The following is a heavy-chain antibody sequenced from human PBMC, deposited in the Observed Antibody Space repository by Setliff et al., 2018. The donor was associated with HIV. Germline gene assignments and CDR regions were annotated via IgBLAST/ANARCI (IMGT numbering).Heavy chain of an antibody. D-gene: IGHD5-18*01. V-gene: IGHV4-59*12. J-gene: IGHJ6*03. CDR1: TDSINSYF. CDR3: AREIQFSATTYYYYYMDD. CDR2: IYYSGST. Sequence: PSETLSLTCTVSTDSINSYFWNWIRQPPGKGLEWIGYIYYSGSTNYSPSLKSRVTLYVDTSKNQLSLKVNSVTAADTAVYYCAREIQFSATTYYYYYMDDWGRGTTVTVSS.